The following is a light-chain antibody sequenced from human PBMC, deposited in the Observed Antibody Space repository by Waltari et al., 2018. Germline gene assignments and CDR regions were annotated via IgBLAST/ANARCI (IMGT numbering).Light chain of an antibody. J-gene: IGKJ4*01. CDR2: NVF. CDR1: QNVGNNY. CDR3: HQSATAPLT. Sequence: EIALTQSPGTLSLSPGEGATHSCRASQNVGNNYLAWLQQKPGQPPRLLIYNVFIRATGIPDRFSGSGSGTDFTLTISRLEPDDFAVYYCHQSATAPLTFGGGTRVEIK. V-gene: IGKV3-20*01.